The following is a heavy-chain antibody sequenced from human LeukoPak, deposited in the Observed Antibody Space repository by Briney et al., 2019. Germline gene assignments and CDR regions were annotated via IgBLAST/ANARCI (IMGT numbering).Heavy chain of an antibody. CDR1: GYIFTGYY. V-gene: IGHV1-2*02. CDR2: VNPNSGGT. J-gene: IGHJ4*02. D-gene: IGHD3-22*01. CDR3: ACVIGISGYQLDF. Sequence: ASVKVSCKASGYIFTGYYIHWVRQAPGQGLEWMGWVNPNSGGTNYAQKFQGRVTMTRDTSISTAYMELSRLRSDDTAVYYCACVIGISGYQLDFWGQGTLVTVSS.